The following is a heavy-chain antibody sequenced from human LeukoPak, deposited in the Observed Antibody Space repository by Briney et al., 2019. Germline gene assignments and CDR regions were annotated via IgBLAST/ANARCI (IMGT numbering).Heavy chain of an antibody. CDR3: ARVRFSSSSWFDDAFDI. Sequence: GGSLRLSCAASGFTFSDYYMSWIRQAPGKGLEWVSYISSSGSTIYYADSVKGRLTISRDNAKNSLYLQMNSLRAEDTAVYYCARVRFSSSSWFDDAFDIWGQGTMVTVSS. V-gene: IGHV3-11*01. CDR2: ISSSGSTI. CDR1: GFTFSDYY. J-gene: IGHJ3*02. D-gene: IGHD6-13*01.